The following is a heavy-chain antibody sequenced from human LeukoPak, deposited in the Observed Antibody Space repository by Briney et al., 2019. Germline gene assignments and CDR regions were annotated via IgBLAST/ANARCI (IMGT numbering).Heavy chain of an antibody. J-gene: IGHJ3*02. Sequence: PGGSLRLSCAASGFTFSNAWMSWVRQAPGKGLEWVSYISSSGSTTYYADSVKGRFTISRDNAKNSLYLQMNSLRAEDTAVYYCARVDIWGQGTMVTVSS. CDR2: ISSSGSTT. CDR3: ARVDI. V-gene: IGHV3-11*04. CDR1: GFTFSNAW.